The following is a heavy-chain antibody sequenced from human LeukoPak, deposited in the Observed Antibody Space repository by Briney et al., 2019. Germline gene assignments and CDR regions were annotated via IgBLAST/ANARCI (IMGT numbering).Heavy chain of an antibody. CDR2: IYYSGST. V-gene: IGHV4-59*01. D-gene: IGHD6-19*01. J-gene: IGHJ4*02. CDR3: ARETGYSSGWYDY. Sequence: SETLSLTCTVSGGSISSYYWSWIRQPPGKGLEWSGYIYYSGSTNYNPSLKSRVTISVDTSKNQFSLKLSSVTAADTAVYYCARETGYSSGWYDYWGQGTLVTVSS. CDR1: GGSISSYY.